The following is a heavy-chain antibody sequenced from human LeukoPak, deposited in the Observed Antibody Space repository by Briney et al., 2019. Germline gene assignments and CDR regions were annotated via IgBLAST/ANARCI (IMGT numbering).Heavy chain of an antibody. CDR1: GYTFTSYG. Sequence: ASVKVSCKASGYTFTSYGISWVRQAPGQGLEWMGWISAYNGNTNYAQKLQGRVTMTTDTSTSTAYMELRSLRSDDTAVYYCARGNFYDNKGYSPELRYWGQGTLVTVPS. CDR2: ISAYNGNT. D-gene: IGHD3-10*01. V-gene: IGHV1-18*01. CDR3: ARGNFYDNKGYSPELRY. J-gene: IGHJ4*02.